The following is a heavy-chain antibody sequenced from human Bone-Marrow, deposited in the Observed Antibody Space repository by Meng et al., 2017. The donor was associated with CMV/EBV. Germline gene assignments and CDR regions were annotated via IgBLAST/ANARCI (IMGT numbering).Heavy chain of an antibody. CDR1: GFTFSSYS. D-gene: IGHD2-2*01. V-gene: IGHV3-21*01. J-gene: IGHJ6*02. CDR3: ARHTSDYYYYGIDL. Sequence: ESLKISCAASGFTFSSYSMYWVRQAPGKGLEWVSSISSSSSYIYYADSVKGRFTISRDNAKNSLYLQMNILRPEDTAVYYCARHTSDYYYYGIDLWGQGTTVTVSS. CDR2: ISSSSSYI.